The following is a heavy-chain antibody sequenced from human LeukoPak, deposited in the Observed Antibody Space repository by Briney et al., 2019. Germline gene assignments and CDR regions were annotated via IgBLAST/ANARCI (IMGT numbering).Heavy chain of an antibody. CDR2: IYHSGST. CDR1: GGSISSYY. J-gene: IGHJ4*02. Sequence: SETLSLTCTVSGGSISSYYWSWIRQPAGKGLEWIGRIYHSGSTYYNPSLKSRVTISVDTSKNQFSLKLSSVTAADTAVYYCARDPELFGAPEYYFDYWGQGTLVTVSS. CDR3: ARDPELFGAPEYYFDY. V-gene: IGHV4-4*07. D-gene: IGHD3-10*01.